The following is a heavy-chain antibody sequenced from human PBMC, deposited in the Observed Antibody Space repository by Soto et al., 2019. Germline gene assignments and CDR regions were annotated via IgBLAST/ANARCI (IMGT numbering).Heavy chain of an antibody. CDR2: ILYDGSNK. CDR3: AKDDELWTMNYFDS. J-gene: IGHJ4*02. CDR1: GFTFSTYA. V-gene: IGHV3-30-3*01. D-gene: IGHD5-18*01. Sequence: GGSLRLSCEASGFTFSTYAMHWVRQAPGKGLEWVAVILYDGSNKYYADSVKGRFTISRDNSKNTLYLQMNSLRAEDTAVYYCAKDDELWTMNYFDSWGLGTLVTVSS.